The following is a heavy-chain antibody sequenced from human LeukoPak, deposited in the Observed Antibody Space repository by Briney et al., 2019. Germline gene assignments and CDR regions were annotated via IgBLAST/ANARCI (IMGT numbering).Heavy chain of an antibody. Sequence: ASVKVSCKASGYTFSSCGISWVRQAPGQGLEWMGWISAYNGNTNYAQKLQGRVTMTTDTSTSTAYMELRSLRSDDTAVYYCAREVGYSSGFFLYYFDYWGQGTLVTVSS. D-gene: IGHD6-19*01. CDR2: ISAYNGNT. J-gene: IGHJ4*02. CDR3: AREVGYSSGFFLYYFDY. CDR1: GYTFSSCG. V-gene: IGHV1-18*01.